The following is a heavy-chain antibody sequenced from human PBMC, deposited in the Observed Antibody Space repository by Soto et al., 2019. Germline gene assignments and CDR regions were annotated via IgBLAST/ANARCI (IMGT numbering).Heavy chain of an antibody. CDR3: ARDHYVYDILTGYGYYYGMDV. CDR2: IYYSGST. CDR1: GGSIRSGDYY. D-gene: IGHD3-9*01. V-gene: IGHV4-30-4*01. Sequence: PSETLCLTCTVSGGSIRSGDYYWSWIRQPPGKGLEWIGYIYYSGSTYYNPSLKSRVTISVDTSKNQFSLKLSSVTAADTAVYYCARDHYVYDILTGYGYYYGMDVWGQGTTVTVSS. J-gene: IGHJ6*02.